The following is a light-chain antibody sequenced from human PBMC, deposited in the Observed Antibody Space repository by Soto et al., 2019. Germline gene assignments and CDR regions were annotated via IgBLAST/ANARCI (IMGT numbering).Light chain of an antibody. J-gene: IGKJ1*01. CDR2: GAS. CDR1: QSVSSSY. Sequence: EIVLTQSPGTLSLSPGERATLSCRASQSVSSSYLAWYQQKPGQAPRLLIYGASSRATGIPDRFSGSGSGTDFTLTISRLEPEDFASFYCQEYSNGWRFGQGTKVEIK. CDR3: QEYSNGWR. V-gene: IGKV3-20*01.